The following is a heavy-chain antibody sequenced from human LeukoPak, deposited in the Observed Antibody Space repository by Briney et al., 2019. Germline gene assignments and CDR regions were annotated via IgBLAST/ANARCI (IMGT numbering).Heavy chain of an antibody. CDR2: INPNSGGT. D-gene: IGHD3-10*01. J-gene: IGHJ6*03. V-gene: IGHV1-2*02. CDR1: RYTFTGYY. CDR3: ARDGVTMVRGNYYYYMDV. Sequence: ASVKVSCKASRYTFTGYYMHWVRQAPGQGLEWMGWINPNSGGTNYAQKFQGRVTMTRDTSISTAYMELSRLRSDDTAVYYCARDGVTMVRGNYYYYMDVWGKGTTVTVSS.